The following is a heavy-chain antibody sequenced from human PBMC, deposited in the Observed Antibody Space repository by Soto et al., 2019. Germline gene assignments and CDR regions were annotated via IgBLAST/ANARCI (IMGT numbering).Heavy chain of an antibody. Sequence: SETLSLTCTVSGGSISSYYWSWIRQPPGKGLEWIGYIYYSGSTNYNPSLKSRVTISVDTSKNQFSLKLSSVTAADTAVYYCARDRSSGWYGAYNWFDPWGQGTLVTVSS. D-gene: IGHD6-19*01. V-gene: IGHV4-59*01. CDR3: ARDRSSGWYGAYNWFDP. CDR1: GGSISSYY. J-gene: IGHJ5*02. CDR2: IYYSGST.